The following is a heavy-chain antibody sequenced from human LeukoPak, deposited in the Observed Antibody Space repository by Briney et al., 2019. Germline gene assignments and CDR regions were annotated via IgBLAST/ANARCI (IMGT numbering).Heavy chain of an antibody. Sequence: LGASVKVSCKVSGYILTELSMHWVRQAPGKGLEWMGGFDPEDGETIYAQKFQGRVTMTEDTSTDTAYMELSSLRSEDTAVYYCATYIVVVTAIQYYFDYWGQGALVTVSS. CDR2: FDPEDGET. D-gene: IGHD2-21*02. V-gene: IGHV1-24*01. CDR3: ATYIVVVTAIQYYFDY. J-gene: IGHJ4*02. CDR1: GYILTELS.